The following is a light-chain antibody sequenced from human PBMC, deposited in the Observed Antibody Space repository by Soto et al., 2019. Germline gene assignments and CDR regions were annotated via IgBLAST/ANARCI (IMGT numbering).Light chain of an antibody. CDR2: DVR. CDR3: SSYTGGTTRYV. V-gene: IGLV2-14*03. Sequence: QYALTQPASVSGSPGQSITISCTGTSSDIGSNDHVSWYQQHPGKAPKLVICDVRDRPSGVSYRFSGSKSGTTASLTISGLQAEDEAEYYCSSYTGGTTRYVFGTGTKVTVL. CDR1: SSDIGSNDH. J-gene: IGLJ1*01.